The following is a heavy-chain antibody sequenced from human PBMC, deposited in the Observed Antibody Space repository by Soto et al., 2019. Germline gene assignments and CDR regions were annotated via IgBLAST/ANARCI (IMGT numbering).Heavy chain of an antibody. D-gene: IGHD6-19*01. Sequence: QITVKESGPTLVKATQSLTLTCTFSGFSLSTSGGGVGWIRQPPGKALEWLAVIYWDDDKSYSPSLKSRLTITKDTYKNQVALTMTHMDPVDTATYFCAHTKVTPWLGPHFDFWGQGTLVTVSS. CDR2: IYWDDDK. CDR3: AHTKVTPWLGPHFDF. V-gene: IGHV2-5*02. J-gene: IGHJ4*02. CDR1: GFSLSTSGGG.